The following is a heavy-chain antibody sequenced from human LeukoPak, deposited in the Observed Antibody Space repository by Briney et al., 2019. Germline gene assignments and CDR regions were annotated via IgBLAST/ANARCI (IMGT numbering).Heavy chain of an antibody. J-gene: IGHJ6*02. CDR2: ISSSSSYT. Sequence: GGSLRLSCAASGFTFSSYSMNWVRQAPGKGLEWVSSISSSSSYTYYADSVKGRFTISRDNAKNSLYLQMNSLRAEDTAVYYCARDRGVYCTNGVCYGPYYYYYGMDVWGQGTTVTVSS. D-gene: IGHD2-8*01. CDR1: GFTFSSYS. V-gene: IGHV3-21*01. CDR3: ARDRGVYCTNGVCYGPYYYYYGMDV.